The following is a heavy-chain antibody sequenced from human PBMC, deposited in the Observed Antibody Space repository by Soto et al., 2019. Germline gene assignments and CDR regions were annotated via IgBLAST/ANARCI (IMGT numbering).Heavy chain of an antibody. CDR1: GYTFTGYY. CDR2: INPNSGGT. D-gene: IGHD2-15*01. J-gene: IGHJ5*02. Sequence: ASVKVSCKASGYTFTGYYMHWVRQAPGQGLEWMGWINPNSGGTNYAQKLQGRVTMTRDTSISTAYMELSRLRSDDTAVYYCASSARGYCSGGSCYSGPYNWFDPWGQGTLVTVSS. V-gene: IGHV1-2*02. CDR3: ASSARGYCSGGSCYSGPYNWFDP.